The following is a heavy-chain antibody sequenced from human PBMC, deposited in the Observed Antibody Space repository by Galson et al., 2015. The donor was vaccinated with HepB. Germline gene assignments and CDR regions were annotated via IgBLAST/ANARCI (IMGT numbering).Heavy chain of an antibody. CDR1: GFTFSSYS. CDR2: ISSSSSYI. J-gene: IGHJ6*03. D-gene: IGHD3-3*01. CDR3: GRGLKSGYYDSPDYYYYMDV. V-gene: IGHV3-21*01. Sequence: SLRLSCAASGFTFSSYSMNWVRQAPGKGLEWVSSISSSSSYIYYADSVKGRFTISRDNAKNSLYLQMNSLRAEDTAVYYCGRGLKSGYYDSPDYYYYMDVWGKGTTVTVSS.